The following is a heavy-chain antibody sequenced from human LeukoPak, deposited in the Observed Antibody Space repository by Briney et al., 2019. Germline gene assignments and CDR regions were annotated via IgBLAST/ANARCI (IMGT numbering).Heavy chain of an antibody. CDR1: GYTFTAYY. J-gene: IGHJ3*02. V-gene: IGHV1-2*02. Sequence: ASVKVSCKASGYTFTAYYMHWVRQAPGQGLEWMGWINPNSGGTNYAQKFQGRVTMTRDTSISTAYMELSRLRSDDTAVYYCARDGALLDAFDIWGQGTMVTVSS. CDR3: ARDGALLDAFDI. D-gene: IGHD3-16*01. CDR2: INPNSGGT.